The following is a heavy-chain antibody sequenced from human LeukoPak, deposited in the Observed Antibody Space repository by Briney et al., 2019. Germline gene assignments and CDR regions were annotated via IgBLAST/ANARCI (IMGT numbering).Heavy chain of an antibody. CDR1: GFTVSSNY. J-gene: IGHJ4*02. CDR3: ARVRSSSWYPPYFDY. Sequence: GGSLRLSCAASGFTVSSNYMSWVRQAPGKGLEWVSVIYGGGSTYYADSVKGRFTISRDNSKNTLYLQMNSLRAEDTAVYYCARVRSSSWYPPYFDYWGQGTLVTVSS. V-gene: IGHV3-66*01. CDR2: IYGGGST. D-gene: IGHD6-13*01.